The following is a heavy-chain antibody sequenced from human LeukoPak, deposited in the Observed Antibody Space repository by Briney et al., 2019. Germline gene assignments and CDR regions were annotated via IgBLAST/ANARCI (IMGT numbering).Heavy chain of an antibody. J-gene: IGHJ4*02. V-gene: IGHV5-51*01. CDR2: IYPGDSDT. CDR3: VRAEYFASESFPAHY. Sequence: GESLKISCKGSGYIFTNYRIGWARQMPGKGLEWMGMIYPGDSDTRYSPSFQGQVTMSVDKSITTAYLQWSSLKASDTAMYFCVRAEYFASESFPAHYWGQGTLVTVSS. D-gene: IGHD3-10*01. CDR1: GYIFTNYR.